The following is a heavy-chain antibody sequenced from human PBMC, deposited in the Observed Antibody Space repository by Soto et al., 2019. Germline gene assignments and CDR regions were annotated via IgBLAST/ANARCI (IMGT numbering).Heavy chain of an antibody. CDR2: INNDGIDT. CDR3: ARDGSMVRERWFDP. J-gene: IGHJ5*02. V-gene: IGHV3-74*03. D-gene: IGHD3-10*01. Sequence: EVQLVESGGGVVQPGGSLRLSCAASGFTFIGYWMHWVSQGPGKRLVWVARINNDGIDTTYADSVKGRFTISRDNTKNMVYLEMNSLRADDTALYYCARDGSMVRERWFDPWGQGTLVTVSS. CDR1: GFTFIGYW.